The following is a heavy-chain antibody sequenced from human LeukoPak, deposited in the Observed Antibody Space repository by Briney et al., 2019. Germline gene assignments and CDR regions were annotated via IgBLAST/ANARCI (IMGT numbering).Heavy chain of an antibody. V-gene: IGHV3-48*03. J-gene: IGHJ4*02. CDR2: ISSSGSTI. Sequence: GGSLRLSCAASGFTFSSYEMNWVRQAPGKGLEWVSYISSSGSTIYYADSVKGRFTISRDNAKNPLYLQMNSLRAEDTAVYYCARVEWTKQWLPIKKFDYWGQGTLVTVSS. D-gene: IGHD6-19*01. CDR1: GFTFSSYE. CDR3: ARVEWTKQWLPIKKFDY.